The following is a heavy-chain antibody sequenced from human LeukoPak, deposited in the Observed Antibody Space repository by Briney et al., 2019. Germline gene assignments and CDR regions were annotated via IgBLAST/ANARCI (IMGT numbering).Heavy chain of an antibody. J-gene: IGHJ4*02. Sequence: GGSLRLSCLTSGFTFSTNAMSWVRQAPGKGLEWISGISGSGASTYYADSVTGRFTISRDNSRSTLYLQMNSLRGDDTAVYYCAKDVGKWESLHFFDYWGQGTLVTVSS. CDR2: ISGSGAST. CDR1: GFTFSTNA. CDR3: AKDVGKWESLHFFDY. V-gene: IGHV3-23*01. D-gene: IGHD1-26*01.